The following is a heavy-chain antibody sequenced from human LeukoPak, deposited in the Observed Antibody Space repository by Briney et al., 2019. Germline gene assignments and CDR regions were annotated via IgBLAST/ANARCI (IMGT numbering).Heavy chain of an antibody. CDR1: GGSISSYY. V-gene: IGHV4-4*09. Sequence: SETLSLTCTVSGGSISSYYWSWIRQPPGKGLERIGYIYTSGSTNYNPSLKSRVTISVDTSKNQFSLKLSSVTAADTAVYYCARLVRYCSGGSCYPRYYYYMDVWGKGTTVTVSS. J-gene: IGHJ6*03. CDR2: IYTSGST. D-gene: IGHD2-15*01. CDR3: ARLVRYCSGGSCYPRYYYYMDV.